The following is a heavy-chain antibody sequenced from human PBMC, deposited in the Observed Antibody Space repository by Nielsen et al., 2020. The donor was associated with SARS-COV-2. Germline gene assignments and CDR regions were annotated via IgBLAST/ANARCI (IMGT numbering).Heavy chain of an antibody. V-gene: IGHV1-18*01. Sequence: ASVKVSCKASGYSFNTYGITWVRQAPGQGLEWMGWISAYNGNANYGQKFQGRLTMTTDTSTTTACMELRSLRSDDTAVYFCARGGRIHLYLLAFDIWGQGTMVTVSS. CDR1: GYSFNTYG. J-gene: IGHJ3*02. D-gene: IGHD5-18*01. CDR3: ARGGRIHLYLLAFDI. CDR2: ISAYNGNA.